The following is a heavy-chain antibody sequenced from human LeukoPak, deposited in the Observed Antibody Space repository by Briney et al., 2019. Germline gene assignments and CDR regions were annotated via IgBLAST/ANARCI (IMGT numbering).Heavy chain of an antibody. CDR1: GYTFTSYA. Sequence: ASVKVSCKASGYTFTSYAMHWVRQAPGQRLEWMGWINAGNGNTKYSQKFQGRVTITADESTSTAYMELSSLRSEDTAVYYCASPRPQMGDDAFDIWGQGTMVTVSS. J-gene: IGHJ3*02. V-gene: IGHV1-3*01. CDR3: ASPRPQMGDDAFDI. CDR2: INAGNGNT. D-gene: IGHD1-26*01.